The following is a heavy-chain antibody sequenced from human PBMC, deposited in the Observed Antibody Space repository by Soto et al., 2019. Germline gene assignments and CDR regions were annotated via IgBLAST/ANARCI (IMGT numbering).Heavy chain of an antibody. CDR1: GGTFSSYA. CDR3: ATSIPHNYDSSGYLSN. CDR2: IIPIFGTA. D-gene: IGHD3-22*01. V-gene: IGHV1-69*13. J-gene: IGHJ4*02. Sequence: SVKVSCKASGGTFSSYAISWVRQAPGQGLEWMGGIIPIFGTANYAQKFQGRVTITADESTSTAYMELSSLRSEDTAVYYCATSIPHNYDSSGYLSNWGQGTLVTVSS.